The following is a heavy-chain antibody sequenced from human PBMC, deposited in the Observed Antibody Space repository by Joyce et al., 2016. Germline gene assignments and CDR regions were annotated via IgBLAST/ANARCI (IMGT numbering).Heavy chain of an antibody. Sequence: QVQLQESGPGLVKPSQTLSLICTVSGGSINNNNYYWSWIRQPAGKGLDWIGRIHGSGSTTYTPSLKSRVTISIDTPKKQISLKVTSVTAADTAVYYCAREAVYKTYYYGMDVWGQGTTVTVSS. CDR3: AREAVYKTYYYGMDV. J-gene: IGHJ6*02. V-gene: IGHV4-61*02. CDR2: IHGSGST. D-gene: IGHD1-14*01. CDR1: GGSINNNNYY.